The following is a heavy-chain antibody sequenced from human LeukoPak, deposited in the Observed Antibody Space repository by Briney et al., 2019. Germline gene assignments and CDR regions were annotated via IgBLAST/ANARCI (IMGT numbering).Heavy chain of an antibody. D-gene: IGHD6-13*01. Sequence: SETLSLTCTVSGGSISSGSYYWSWIRQPAGKGLEWIGRIYTSGSTNYNPSLKSRVTISADTSKNQFPLKLSSVTAADTAVYYCARDPTGKQQLSPHTFGPWGQGTLVTVSS. CDR2: IYTSGST. J-gene: IGHJ5*02. V-gene: IGHV4-61*02. CDR1: GGSISSGSYY. CDR3: ARDPTGKQQLSPHTFGP.